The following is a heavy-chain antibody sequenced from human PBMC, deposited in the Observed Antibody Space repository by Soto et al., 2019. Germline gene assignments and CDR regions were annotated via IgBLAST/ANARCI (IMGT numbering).Heavy chain of an antibody. J-gene: IGHJ2*01. D-gene: IGHD3-10*01. CDR1: GGSISSGGYY. Sequence: QVQLQESGPGLVKPSQTLSLTCTVSGGSISSGGYYWSWIRQHPGKGLEWIGYIYYSGSTYYNQSLNSRVTIAVHTRKNQFSLKLGSVTAADTAVYYCARDYGAGSRPYWYFDLWGRGTLVTVAS. V-gene: IGHV4-31*03. CDR3: ARDYGAGSRPYWYFDL. CDR2: IYYSGST.